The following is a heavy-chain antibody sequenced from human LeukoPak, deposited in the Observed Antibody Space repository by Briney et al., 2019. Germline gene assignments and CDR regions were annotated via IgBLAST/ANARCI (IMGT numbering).Heavy chain of an antibody. V-gene: IGHV4-39*07. J-gene: IGHJ3*02. CDR3: ARLVGDSSGYTDAFDI. CDR2: INHSGST. D-gene: IGHD3-22*01. Sequence: SETLSLTCTVSGGSISSSSYYWSWIRQPPGKGLEWIGQINHSGSTNYNPSLKSRVTISVDTSKNQFSLKLSSVTAADTAVYYCARLVGDSSGYTDAFDIWGQGTMVTVSS. CDR1: GGSISSSSYY.